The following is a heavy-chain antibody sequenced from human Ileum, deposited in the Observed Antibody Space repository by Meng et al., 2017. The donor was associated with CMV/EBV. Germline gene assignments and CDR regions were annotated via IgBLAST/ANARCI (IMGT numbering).Heavy chain of an antibody. CDR1: SVRSGRYY. CDR2: IYDTGIT. D-gene: IGHD1-26*01. Sequence: SVRSGRYYWTWIRQSPVKGLEWIGYIYDTGITNYNPSLGGRVTISFDLSKNHFSLKLVSLIPADTAVYYCARSASGRLGASNWFDPWGQGTLVTVSS. J-gene: IGHJ5*02. V-gene: IGHV4-61*03. CDR3: ARSASGRLGASNWFDP.